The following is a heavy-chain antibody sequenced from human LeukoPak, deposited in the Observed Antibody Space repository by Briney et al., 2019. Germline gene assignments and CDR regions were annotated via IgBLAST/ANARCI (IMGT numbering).Heavy chain of an antibody. CDR2: IHYSGGA. CDR3: ARVGVDDRGNILKYFFDY. CDR1: NGPTNTYQ. D-gene: IGHD4-23*01. J-gene: IGHJ4*02. Sequence: SETLSLTCTVSNGPTNTYQWTWIRQPPGRGLEWIGNIHYSGGANYNPSLKSRVIISLDTSKNQFSLKLSPVTAADTALYYCARVGVDDRGNILKYFFDYWGQGTLVTVSS. V-gene: IGHV4-59*01.